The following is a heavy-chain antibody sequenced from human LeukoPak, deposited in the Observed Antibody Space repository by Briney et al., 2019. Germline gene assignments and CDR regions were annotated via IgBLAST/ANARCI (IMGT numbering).Heavy chain of an antibody. CDR2: ISADGATT. Sequence: QPGGSLRLSCAASGFTFSSYAMHWVRQAPGKGLEWVSLISADGATTYYADSMKGRFTISRDNNKNSLYLEMNSLRTEDTALYYCTKDKDDILTGPFYFDYWGQGTLVTVSS. CDR3: TKDKDDILTGPFYFDY. D-gene: IGHD3-9*01. V-gene: IGHV3-43*02. CDR1: GFTFSSYA. J-gene: IGHJ4*02.